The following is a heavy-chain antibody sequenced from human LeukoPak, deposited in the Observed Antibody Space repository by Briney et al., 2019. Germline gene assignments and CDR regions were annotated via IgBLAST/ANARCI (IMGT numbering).Heavy chain of an antibody. J-gene: IGHJ4*02. D-gene: IGHD3-10*01. V-gene: IGHV4-4*07. CDR2: IYTRGNT. CDR1: GAPVNFYY. Sequence: SETLSLTCTVSGAPVNFYYLSWIRHSAEKGLEWIGRIYTRGNTNYNPSLKTRVTLSVDTSRNQFSLMLSSVTAADTAVYYCAKESRLGGASGSHHFDYWGQGVLVTVSS. CDR3: AKESRLGGASGSHHFDY.